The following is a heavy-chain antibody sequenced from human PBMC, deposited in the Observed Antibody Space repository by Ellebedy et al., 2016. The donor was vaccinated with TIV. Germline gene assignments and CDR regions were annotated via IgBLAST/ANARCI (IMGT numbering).Heavy chain of an antibody. Sequence: GESLKISCAASGFPFSSYSMNWVRQAPGKGLEWVSSISSSSSYIYYADSVKGRFTISRDNAKNSLYLQMNSLRAEDTAVYYCARAIISYDTSGYYPNYYYYGMDVWGQGTTVTVSS. V-gene: IGHV3-21*01. D-gene: IGHD3-22*01. CDR3: ARAIISYDTSGYYPNYYYYGMDV. CDR1: GFPFSSYS. J-gene: IGHJ6*02. CDR2: ISSSSSYI.